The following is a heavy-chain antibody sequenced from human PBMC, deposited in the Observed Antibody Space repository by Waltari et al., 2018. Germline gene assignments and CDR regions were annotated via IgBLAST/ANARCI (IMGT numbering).Heavy chain of an antibody. D-gene: IGHD5-12*01. CDR3: ARGNKPTMATNDY. J-gene: IGHJ4*02. V-gene: IGHV4-34*01. Sequence: QVQLQQWGAGLLKPSETLSLTCAVYGGSFSGYYCSWIRQPPGNGLEWIGEINHSGSTNYNPSLKSRVTISVDTSKNQFSLKLSSVTAADTAVYYCARGNKPTMATNDYWGQGTLVTVSS. CDR2: INHSGST. CDR1: GGSFSGYY.